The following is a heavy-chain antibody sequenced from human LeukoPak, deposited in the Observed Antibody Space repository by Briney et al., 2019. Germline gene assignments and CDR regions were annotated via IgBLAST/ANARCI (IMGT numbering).Heavy chain of an antibody. CDR3: ETGYCSGGSCPYYYYMDV. V-gene: IGHV3-48*03. Sequence: GGSLRLSCAASAFTFSSSEMNWVRQAPGKGLEWGSYISSSGSTIYYADSVKGRFTISRDNSKNTLYLQMNSLRDEDTAVYYCETGYCSGGSCPYYYYMDVWGKGTTVTISS. J-gene: IGHJ6*03. D-gene: IGHD2-15*01. CDR1: AFTFSSSE. CDR2: ISSSGSTI.